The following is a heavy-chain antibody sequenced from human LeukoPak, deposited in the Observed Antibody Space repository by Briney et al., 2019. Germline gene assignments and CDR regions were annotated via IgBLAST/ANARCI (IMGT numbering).Heavy chain of an antibody. D-gene: IGHD3-10*01. Sequence: GGSLRLSCAASGFTSSSYAMSWVRQAPGKGLEWVSAISGSGGSTYYVDSVKGRFTISRDNSKNTLYLQMNSLRAEDTAVYYCAKYYYGSGSYYRGAFDIWGQGTMVTVSS. V-gene: IGHV3-23*01. J-gene: IGHJ3*02. CDR3: AKYYYGSGSYYRGAFDI. CDR2: ISGSGGST. CDR1: GFTSSSYA.